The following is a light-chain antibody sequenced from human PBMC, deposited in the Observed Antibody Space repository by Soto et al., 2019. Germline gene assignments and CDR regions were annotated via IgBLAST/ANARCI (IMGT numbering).Light chain of an antibody. V-gene: IGLV1-40*01. J-gene: IGLJ2*01. CDR3: QSYDNSLNHVV. CDR1: SSNIGSFYD. CDR2: GDN. Sequence: QSVLTQPPSVSGAPGQRVTIPCNGSSSNIGSFYDVHWYQQLPGTVPKLLIYGDNNRPSGVPDRFSGSKSGTAASLAITGFQAEDEADYDCQSYDNSLNHVVFGGGTKLTVL.